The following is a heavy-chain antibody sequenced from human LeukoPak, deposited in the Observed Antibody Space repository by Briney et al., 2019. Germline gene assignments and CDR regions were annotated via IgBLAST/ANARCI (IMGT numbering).Heavy chain of an antibody. CDR2: ICYDGSNK. Sequence: PGGSLRLSCAASGFTFSSYGMHWVRQAPGKGLAWVAVICYDGSNKYYADSVKGRFTISRDNSKNTLYLQMNSLRAEDRAMYYCASSLRFLEWTIDNWGEGTPVTVSS. V-gene: IGHV3-33*01. CDR1: GFTFSSYG. D-gene: IGHD3-3*01. J-gene: IGHJ4*02. CDR3: ASSLRFLEWTIDN.